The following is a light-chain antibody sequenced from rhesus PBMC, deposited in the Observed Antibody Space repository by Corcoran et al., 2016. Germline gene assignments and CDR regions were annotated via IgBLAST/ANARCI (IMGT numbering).Light chain of an antibody. J-gene: IGKJ4*01. CDR1: QSINSW. CDR3: LKYSTRALT. CDR2: KAY. V-gene: IGKV1-22*01. Sequence: DIQMTQSPSSLSASVGDTVTITCRASQSINSWLDWYQQKPGKAPRLLMYKAYSLESGVPSRFRGSGSGTDFTLTIRSLQPEDFATYYCLKYSTRALTFGGGTKVEVK.